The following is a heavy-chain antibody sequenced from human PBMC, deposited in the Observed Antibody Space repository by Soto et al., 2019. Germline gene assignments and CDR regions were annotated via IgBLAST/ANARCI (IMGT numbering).Heavy chain of an antibody. D-gene: IGHD5-12*01. Sequence: QVQLVESGGGVVQPARSLRLSCAASGFTFSSYGMHWVRQAPGKGLEWVAVIWYDGSNKYYADSVKGRFTISRDNSKNTLYLQMNSLRAEDTAVYYCARDRGYSGYDEGGDYYGMDVWGQGTTVTVSS. V-gene: IGHV3-33*01. J-gene: IGHJ6*02. CDR2: IWYDGSNK. CDR3: ARDRGYSGYDEGGDYYGMDV. CDR1: GFTFSSYG.